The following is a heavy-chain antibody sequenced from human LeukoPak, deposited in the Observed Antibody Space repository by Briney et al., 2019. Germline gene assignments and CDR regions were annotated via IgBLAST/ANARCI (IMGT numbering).Heavy chain of an antibody. J-gene: IGHJ4*02. CDR1: GFTFSDYN. CDR3: AKGRDSSGYNWFEY. D-gene: IGHD3-22*01. V-gene: IGHV3-11*01. CDR2: ISISGRTK. Sequence: GSLRLSCAASGFTFSDYNMRWIRQAPGKWLEWVTSISISGRTKYYADIVKCRFTISRDNAKNSRYLQMNSLSPEDTALYYCAKGRDSSGYNWFEYWGQGTLVTVSS.